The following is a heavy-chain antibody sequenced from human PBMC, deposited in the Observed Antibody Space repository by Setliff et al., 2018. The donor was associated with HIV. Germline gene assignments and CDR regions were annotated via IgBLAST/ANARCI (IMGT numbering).Heavy chain of an antibody. Sequence: ASETLSLTCAVYGGSFSGYYWSWIRQPPGKGLEWIGEINHSGSTNYNMSLWSRVTISLDASRNQFSLELISVTAADTAVYYRAGGPGTTSIDYWAQGTLVTVSS. CDR3: AGGPGTTSIDY. V-gene: IGHV4-34*01. CDR1: GGSFSGYY. CDR2: INHSGST. D-gene: IGHD1-26*01. J-gene: IGHJ4*02.